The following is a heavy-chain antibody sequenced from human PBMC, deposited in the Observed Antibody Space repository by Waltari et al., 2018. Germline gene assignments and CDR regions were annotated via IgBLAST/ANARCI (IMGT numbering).Heavy chain of an antibody. D-gene: IGHD1-26*01. V-gene: IGHV3-7*03. Sequence: EVQVVESGVGLVQPGGSLRLSFVVSQFTFSNYWMNWVRQAAGKGMGGGHKIKQDGSYIFVLDSVRGRFSISRDNAKSSLYLQMNTLRGEDTSIYYCANNEWERWDFWGQGMLVTASS. J-gene: IGHJ4*02. CDR1: QFTFSNYW. CDR3: ANNEWERWDF. CDR2: IKQDGSYI.